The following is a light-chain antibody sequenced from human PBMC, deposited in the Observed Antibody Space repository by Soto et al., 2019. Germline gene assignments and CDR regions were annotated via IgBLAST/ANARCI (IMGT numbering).Light chain of an antibody. CDR1: QSISSW. V-gene: IGKV1-5*01. CDR2: DAS. J-gene: IGKJ4*01. Sequence: DIQMTQSPSTLSASVGGRVTITCRASQSISSWLAWYQQKPGKASKLLIYDASSLESGVPSRFSGSGSGTEFTLTISSLQPDDFATYYCQQYNSYTLTFGGGTKVDIK. CDR3: QQYNSYTLT.